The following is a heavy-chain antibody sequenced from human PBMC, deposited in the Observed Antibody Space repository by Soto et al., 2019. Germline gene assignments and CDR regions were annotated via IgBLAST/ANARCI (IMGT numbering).Heavy chain of an antibody. J-gene: IGHJ6*02. V-gene: IGHV1-2*02. CDR3: AKDQGGYMVSGMDV. D-gene: IGHD2-2*02. CDR2: INPDSGAT. Sequence: SVKVSCKASGYTFTDYCIYWLRQAPGHGLEWMGWINPDSGATNYAHNFQGRVTMTRDTSIRAAYMELSRLSSDDTAVYYCAKDQGGYMVSGMDVWGQGTTVTVSS. CDR1: GYTFTDYC.